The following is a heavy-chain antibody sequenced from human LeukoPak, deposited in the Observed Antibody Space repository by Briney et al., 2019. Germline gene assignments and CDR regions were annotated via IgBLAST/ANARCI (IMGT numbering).Heavy chain of an antibody. D-gene: IGHD5-18*01. CDR3: ARGRSYGFDFDS. CDR1: GVSINACCYY. J-gene: IGHJ4*02. Sequence: SETLSLTCDVSGVSINACCYYWTWIRQPPGKGLEWIGYKYYSGSTRYNSSLRSRLTISLDSSKNQFSLRLASVTAADTAVYYCARGRSYGFDFDSWGPGTLVIVSS. CDR2: KYYSGST. V-gene: IGHV4-61*01.